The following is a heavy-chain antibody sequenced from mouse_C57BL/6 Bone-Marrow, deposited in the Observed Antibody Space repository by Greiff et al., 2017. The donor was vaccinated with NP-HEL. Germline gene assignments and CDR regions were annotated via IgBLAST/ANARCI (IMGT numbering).Heavy chain of an antibody. CDR3: AISSSFAY. CDR1: GYTFTSYW. D-gene: IGHD1-1*01. CDR2: IDPSDSYT. Sequence: QVQLKQSGAELVMPGASVKLSCKASGYTFTSYWMHWVKQRPGQGLEWIGEIDPSDSYTNYNQKFKGKSTLTVDKSSSTAYMQLSSLTSEDSAVYYCAISSSFAYWGQGTLVTVSA. V-gene: IGHV1-69*01. J-gene: IGHJ3*01.